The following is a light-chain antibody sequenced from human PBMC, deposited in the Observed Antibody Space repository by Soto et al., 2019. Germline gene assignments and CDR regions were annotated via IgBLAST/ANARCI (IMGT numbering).Light chain of an antibody. CDR1: SSNIGAGFD. CDR3: QSYDTRLSGGSV. CDR2: GNN. J-gene: IGLJ1*01. V-gene: IGLV1-40*01. Sequence: QSALTQSPSVSGAPGQRVSISCTGTSSNIGAGFDVHWYQQLPATAPKLLLYGNNNRPSGVPDRLSGSKSGTSASLDSTGLQDEDEADYYCQSYDTRLSGGSVFGTGTKVTVL.